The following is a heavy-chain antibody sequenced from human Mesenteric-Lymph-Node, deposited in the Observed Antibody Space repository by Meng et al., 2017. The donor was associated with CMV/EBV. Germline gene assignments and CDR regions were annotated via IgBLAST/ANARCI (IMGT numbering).Heavy chain of an antibody. CDR3: ATYHRGPEYYLDH. V-gene: IGHV3-23*03. CDR2: ISRDGSKT. Sequence: ETLSLTCTVSGGSISSGGYYWSWIRQHPGKGLEWVSVISRDGSKTYYADSVRGRFTISRDDSKNTLYLQLSSLRADDTAVYYCATYHRGPEYYLDHWGQGTLVTVSS. D-gene: IGHD1-14*01. J-gene: IGHJ4*02. CDR1: GGSISSGGYY.